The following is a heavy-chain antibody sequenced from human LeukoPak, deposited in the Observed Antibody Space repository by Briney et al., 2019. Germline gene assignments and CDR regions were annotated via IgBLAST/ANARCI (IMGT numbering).Heavy chain of an antibody. CDR3: ARHSGPYSGNYLDY. Sequence: PSETLSLTCTVSGGSISSYYWSWIRQPPGKGLEGIGYIYYSGSTNYNPSLKSRVTISVDTSKNQFSLKLSSVTAADTAVYYCARHSGPYSGNYLDYWGQGTLVTVSS. CDR2: IYYSGST. CDR1: GGSISSYY. J-gene: IGHJ4*02. V-gene: IGHV4-59*08. D-gene: IGHD1-26*01.